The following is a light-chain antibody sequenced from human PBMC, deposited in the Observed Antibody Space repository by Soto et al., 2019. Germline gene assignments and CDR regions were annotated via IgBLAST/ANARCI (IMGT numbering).Light chain of an antibody. CDR1: QSGSSY. J-gene: IGKJ5*01. CDR3: QQRSNWPIT. V-gene: IGKV3-11*01. CDR2: EAS. Sequence: EIVLTQSAATLSLSPGERATHSRRASQSGSSYLPWYQQKPGQAPRLLIYEASNRATGIPARCSGSGSGTDFTPTISSLEPEDFAVYYCQQRSNWPITFGQGTRLEIK.